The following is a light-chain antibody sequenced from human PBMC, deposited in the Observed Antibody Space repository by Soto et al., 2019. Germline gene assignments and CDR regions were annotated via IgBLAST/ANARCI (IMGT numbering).Light chain of an antibody. V-gene: IGKV1-8*01. CDR2: AAS. CDR3: QHYGSSRT. J-gene: IGKJ1*01. CDR1: QGISSY. Sequence: AIRMTQSPSSLSASTGDRVTITCRASQGISSYLAWYQQKPGKAPKLLIYAASTLQSGVPSRFSGSGSGTDFTLTISRLEPEDFAVYYCQHYGSSRTFGQVTKVDIK.